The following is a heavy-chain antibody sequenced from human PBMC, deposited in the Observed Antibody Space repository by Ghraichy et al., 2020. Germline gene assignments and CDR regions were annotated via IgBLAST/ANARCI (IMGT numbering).Heavy chain of an antibody. D-gene: IGHD6-13*01. CDR2: ISGSGGST. CDR1: GFTFSSYA. J-gene: IGHJ4*02. CDR3: AKSSRDWAAAGDY. V-gene: IGHV3-23*01. Sequence: GGSLRLSCAVSGFTFSSYAMSWVRQAPGKGLEWVSAISGSGGSTYYVDSVKGRFTISRDNFKNTLYLQMNSLRAEATAVYYCAKSSRDWAAAGDYWGQGTLVTVSS.